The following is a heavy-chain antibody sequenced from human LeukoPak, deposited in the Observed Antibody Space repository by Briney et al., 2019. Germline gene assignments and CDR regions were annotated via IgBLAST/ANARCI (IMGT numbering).Heavy chain of an antibody. Sequence: GGSLRLSCAASGFTLSNYPMGWVRQAPVKGLEWLSAIGEEKSGSWTKSADSVKGRFTISRDNSENTLYLQMDSLTVEDTAIYYCAKAGVISGWDYWGQGVLVTVSS. V-gene: IGHV3-23*01. CDR1: GFTLSNYP. J-gene: IGHJ4*02. CDR2: IGEEKSGSWT. CDR3: AKAGVISGWDY. D-gene: IGHD3-3*02.